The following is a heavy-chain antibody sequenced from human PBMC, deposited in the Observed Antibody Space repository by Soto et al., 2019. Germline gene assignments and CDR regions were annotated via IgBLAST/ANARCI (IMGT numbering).Heavy chain of an antibody. CDR2: IYYRGSTT. CDR1: GGSINSSSYY. Sequence: QLQLQESGPGLVKPSETLSLTCTVSGGSINSSSYYWGWVRQPPGKGLEWIGSIYYRGSTTYNNRSIKSRDTINADTSETQFSLRLTSVTAAERDVYYCTSHRRNAIFDPWGQGTLVIVSS. V-gene: IGHV4-39*01. CDR3: TSHRRNAIFDP. J-gene: IGHJ5*02.